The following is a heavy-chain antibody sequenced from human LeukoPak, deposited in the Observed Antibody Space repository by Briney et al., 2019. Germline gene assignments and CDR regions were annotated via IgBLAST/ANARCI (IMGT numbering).Heavy chain of an antibody. Sequence: PGRSLRLSCTASGFTFGDYAMSWFRQAPGKGLEWVGFIRSKAYGGTTEYAASVKGRFTISRDDSKSIAYLQMNSLKTEDTAVYYCTRDHRRGWMATRADAFDIWGQGTMVTVSS. CDR3: TRDHRRGWMATRADAFDI. V-gene: IGHV3-49*03. J-gene: IGHJ3*02. D-gene: IGHD5-24*01. CDR2: IRSKAYGGTT. CDR1: GFTFGDYA.